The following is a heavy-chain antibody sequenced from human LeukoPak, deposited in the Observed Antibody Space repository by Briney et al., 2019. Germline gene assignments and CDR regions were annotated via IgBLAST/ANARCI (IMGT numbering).Heavy chain of an antibody. Sequence: GGSLRLSCAASGFTFDDYAMHWVRQAPGKGLEWVSSISSGSSYIYYADSLKGRFTISRDNAKNSLYLQMNSLRAEDTAVYYCARDANYDGSGSHEDDAFDIWGQGTRVTVSS. D-gene: IGHD3-22*01. V-gene: IGHV3-21*01. J-gene: IGHJ3*02. CDR2: ISSGSSYI. CDR1: GFTFDDYA. CDR3: ARDANYDGSGSHEDDAFDI.